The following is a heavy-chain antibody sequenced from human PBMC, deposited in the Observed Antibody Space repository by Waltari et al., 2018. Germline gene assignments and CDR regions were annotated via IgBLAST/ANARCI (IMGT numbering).Heavy chain of an antibody. CDR1: GRTFDHYG. V-gene: IGHV3-20*01. Sequence: EVQLVESGGGVVRPGGSLRLSGAASGRTFDHYGLSWVSPAAGKGLACVSGINWNGGSTGYADSVKGRFTIARDNAKNSLYLQMNSLRAEDTALYHCARDSIGYCSSTSCPLDYWGQGTLVTVSS. J-gene: IGHJ4*02. D-gene: IGHD2-2*01. CDR2: INWNGGST. CDR3: ARDSIGYCSSTSCPLDY.